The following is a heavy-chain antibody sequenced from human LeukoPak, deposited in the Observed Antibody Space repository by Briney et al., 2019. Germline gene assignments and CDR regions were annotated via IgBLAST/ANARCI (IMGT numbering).Heavy chain of an antibody. CDR3: ARTYYYDSSGYNLYYYYYMDV. D-gene: IGHD3-22*01. CDR1: GGSISSHY. J-gene: IGHJ6*03. V-gene: IGHV4-59*11. CDR2: IYYSGST. Sequence: SETLSLTCTVSGGSISSHYWSWIRQPPGKGLEWIGYIYYSGSTNYNPSLKSRVTISVDTSKNQSSLKLSSVTAADTAVYYCARTYYYDSSGYNLYYYYYMDVWGKGTTVTVSS.